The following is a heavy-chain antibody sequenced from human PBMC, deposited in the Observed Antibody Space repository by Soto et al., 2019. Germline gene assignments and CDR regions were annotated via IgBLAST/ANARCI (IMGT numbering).Heavy chain of an antibody. Sequence: GGSLRLSCAASGFIFTRYSMNWVRQAPGKGLEWVSSISSTTNYIYYGDSMKGRFTISRDNAKNSLYLEMNSLRAEDTAVYYCAKESEDFNSNFDYWGQGTLVTVSS. CDR1: GFIFTRYS. CDR3: AKESEDFNSNFDY. V-gene: IGHV3-21*06. CDR2: ISSTTNYI. D-gene: IGHD1-1*01. J-gene: IGHJ4*02.